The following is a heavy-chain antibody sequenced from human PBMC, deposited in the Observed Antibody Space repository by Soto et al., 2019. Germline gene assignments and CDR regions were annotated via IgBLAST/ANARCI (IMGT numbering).Heavy chain of an antibody. CDR2: ISYDGSNK. D-gene: IGHD3-22*01. J-gene: IGHJ3*02. V-gene: IGHV3-30-3*01. Sequence: GGSLRLSCAASGFTFSSYAMHWVRQAPGKGLEWVAVISYDGSNKYYADSVKGRFTISRDNSKNTLYLQMNSLRAEDTAVYYCARGITMIVMVISPGAFDIWGQGTMVTVSS. CDR3: ARGITMIVMVISPGAFDI. CDR1: GFTFSSYA.